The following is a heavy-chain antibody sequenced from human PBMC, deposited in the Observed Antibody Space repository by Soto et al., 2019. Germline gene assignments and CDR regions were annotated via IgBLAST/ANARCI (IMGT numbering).Heavy chain of an antibody. CDR3: ARGYRETYFYAMDV. CDR1: GGSFSKYG. V-gene: IGHV1-69*01. D-gene: IGHD1-26*01. Sequence: QVQLVQSGAEVKMPGSSVRVSCKASGGSFSKYGISWVRQAPGQGLEWMGGIIPMFGIGNYAEKFLGRVTITADETKSTSLMELSSLRSEDTAVYFCARGYRETYFYAMDVWGQGTTVTVSS. J-gene: IGHJ6*02. CDR2: IIPMFGIG.